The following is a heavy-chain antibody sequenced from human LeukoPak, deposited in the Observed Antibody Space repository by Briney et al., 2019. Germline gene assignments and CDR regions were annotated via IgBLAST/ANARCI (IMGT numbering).Heavy chain of an antibody. D-gene: IGHD2-21*02. J-gene: IGHJ4*02. CDR3: AKIHGDSTQYFDN. V-gene: IGHV3-11*04. Sequence: GGSLRLSCAASEFTFTDYYMSWIRQAPGKGLEWLSYISISGTTIYYADSVKGRFTISRDNSRNTLYLQMNSLRAEDTAVYYCAKIHGDSTQYFDNWGQGTLVTVSS. CDR2: ISISGTTI. CDR1: EFTFTDYY.